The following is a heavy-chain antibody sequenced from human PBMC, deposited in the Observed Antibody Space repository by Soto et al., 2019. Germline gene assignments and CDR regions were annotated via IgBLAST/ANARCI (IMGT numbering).Heavy chain of an antibody. CDR3: ARAFDDSSGYYGGLGY. CDR2: IYYSGST. CDR1: GGSIISGDYY. J-gene: IGHJ4*02. Sequence: SETLSLTCTVSGGSIISGDYYWSWIRQPPGKGLEWIGYIYYSGSTYYNPSLKNRITISVDTPKNQLSLKLSSVTAADTAVYYCARAFDDSSGYYGGLGYWGQGTLVTVSS. V-gene: IGHV4-30-4*01. D-gene: IGHD3-22*01.